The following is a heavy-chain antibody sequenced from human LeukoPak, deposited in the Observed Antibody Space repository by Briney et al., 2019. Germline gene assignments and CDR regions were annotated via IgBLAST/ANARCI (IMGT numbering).Heavy chain of an antibody. D-gene: IGHD3-3*01. Sequence: GASVKVSCKTSGYTFADYDINWVRQATGQGLEWMGWVTPSSGNTGYAQKFQGRVTITRNTSISTAYMDLSSLRSDDTAVYYCSRGRFLEWSYSFDYWGQGTLVTVSS. CDR1: GYTFADYD. V-gene: IGHV1-8*03. CDR2: VTPSSGNT. CDR3: SRGRFLEWSYSFDY. J-gene: IGHJ4*02.